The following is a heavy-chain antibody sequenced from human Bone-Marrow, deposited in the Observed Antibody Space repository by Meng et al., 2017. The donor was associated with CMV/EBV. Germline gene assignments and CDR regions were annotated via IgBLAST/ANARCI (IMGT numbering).Heavy chain of an antibody. CDR2: IKQDGSGK. Sequence: GGSLRLSCAASGFSFSSYWMNWIRQAPGKGLEWVANIKQDGSGKYYVDSVKGRFTISRDNAKNSLYLQLNSLRAEDTAIYYCARNTLSYYGMDVWDQGTTVTVSS. J-gene: IGHJ6*02. D-gene: IGHD1/OR15-1a*01. V-gene: IGHV3-7*01. CDR1: GFSFSSYW. CDR3: ARNTLSYYGMDV.